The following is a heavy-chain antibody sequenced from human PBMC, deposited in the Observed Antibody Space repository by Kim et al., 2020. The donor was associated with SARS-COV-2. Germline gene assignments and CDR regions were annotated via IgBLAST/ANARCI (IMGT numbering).Heavy chain of an antibody. CDR3: ARDRGGGNGDS. D-gene: IGHD2-15*01. CDR1: GFTFSKYW. CDR2: INSDGTWT. V-gene: IGHV3-74*01. J-gene: IGHJ4*02. Sequence: GGSLRLSCAASGFTFSKYWMSWVRQVPGKGLEWVSLINSDGTWTNYADSVRGRFTISRDNDKNRVDLQMNGLRAEDTAVYYCARDRGGGNGDSWGQGTLDSVS.